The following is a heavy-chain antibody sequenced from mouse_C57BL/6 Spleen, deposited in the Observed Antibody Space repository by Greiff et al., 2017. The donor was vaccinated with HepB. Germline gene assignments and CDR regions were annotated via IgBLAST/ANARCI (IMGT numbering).Heavy chain of an antibody. CDR1: GFTFSDYY. CDR2: ISNGGGST. V-gene: IGHV5-12*01. CDR3: ARNWDGDYYAMDY. J-gene: IGHJ4*01. Sequence: EVKLVESGGGLVQPGGSLKLSCAASGFTFSDYYMYWVRQTPEKRLEWVAYISNGGGSTYYPDTVKGRFTISRDNAKNTLYLQMSRLKSEDTAMYYCARNWDGDYYAMDYWGQGTSVTVSS. D-gene: IGHD4-1*01.